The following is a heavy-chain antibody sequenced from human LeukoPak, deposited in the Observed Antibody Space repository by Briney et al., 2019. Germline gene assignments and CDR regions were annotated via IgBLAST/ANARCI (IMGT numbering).Heavy chain of an antibody. J-gene: IGHJ4*02. CDR3: ARSSTTTHSSSWYFGFDY. D-gene: IGHD6-13*01. Sequence: SQTLSLTCTVSGGSISSGGYYWGWIRQHPGRGLEWIGYIYYSGSTYYNPSLKSRVTISVDTSKNQFSLKLSSVTAADTAVYYCARSSTTTHSSSWYFGFDYWGQGTLVTVSS. V-gene: IGHV4-31*03. CDR2: IYYSGST. CDR1: GGSISSGGYY.